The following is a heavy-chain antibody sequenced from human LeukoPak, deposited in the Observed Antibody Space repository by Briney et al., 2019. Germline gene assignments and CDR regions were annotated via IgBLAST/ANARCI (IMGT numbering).Heavy chain of an antibody. D-gene: IGHD3-3*01. V-gene: IGHV3-48*03. CDR1: GFTFTTYE. CDR3: ARGLEGGAYGNLPRFDH. CDR2: ISRGGSM. J-gene: IGHJ4*02. Sequence: GGSLRLSCAASGFTFTTYEMHWVRQTPGKGLAWVSYISRGGSMYYADSVKGRFTISRDISKNSVYLLMNSLNVEDTAFYYCARGLEGGAYGNLPRFDHWGQGTLVTVSS.